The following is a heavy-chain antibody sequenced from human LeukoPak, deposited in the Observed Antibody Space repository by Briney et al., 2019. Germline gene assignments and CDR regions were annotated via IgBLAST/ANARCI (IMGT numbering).Heavy chain of an antibody. CDR1: GFTFSNSG. CDR2: IWNDGTTQ. D-gene: IGHD2-15*01. Sequence: GGSLRLSCAASGFTFSNSGMHWVRQAPGKGLEWVAVIWNDGTTQFYADSVKGRFTISRDNSKNTLFLQMSSLRAEDTAVYYCAGDQYKNTPLDPWGQGTLVTVSS. V-gene: IGHV3-33*01. J-gene: IGHJ5*02. CDR3: AGDQYKNTPLDP.